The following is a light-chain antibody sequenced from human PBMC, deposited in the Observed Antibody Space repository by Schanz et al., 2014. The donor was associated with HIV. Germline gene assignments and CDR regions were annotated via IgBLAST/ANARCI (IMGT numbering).Light chain of an antibody. CDR2: ANT. CDR3: LSYDNRLSGPYV. CDR1: NSNIGATSH. J-gene: IGLJ1*01. V-gene: IGLV1-40*01. Sequence: QSVLTQPPSVSGAPGQGVTISCTGSNSNIGATSHVHWYQQLPGTAPKLLIYANTNRPSGVPDRFSGSRSGTSVSLAITDLQAEDEADYYCLSYDNRLSGPYVFGSGTKLTVL.